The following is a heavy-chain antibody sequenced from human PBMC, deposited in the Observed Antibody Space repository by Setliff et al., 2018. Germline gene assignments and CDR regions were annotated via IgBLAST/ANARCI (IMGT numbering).Heavy chain of an antibody. CDR1: GGSISSYY. J-gene: IGHJ6*02. CDR2: IYYSGST. Sequence: SETLSLTCTVSGGSISSYYWSWIRQPPGKGLEWIGYIYYSGSTNYNPSLKSRVTILVDTSKNQFSLKLTSMTAADTAVYYCARDQWVRSPPLYFSYSMDVWGQGTTVTVSS. CDR3: ARDQWVRSPPLYFSYSMDV. D-gene: IGHD5-12*01. V-gene: IGHV4-59*12.